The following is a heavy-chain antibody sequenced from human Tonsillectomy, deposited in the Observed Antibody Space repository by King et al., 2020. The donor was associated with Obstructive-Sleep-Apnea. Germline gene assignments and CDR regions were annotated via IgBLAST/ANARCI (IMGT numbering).Heavy chain of an antibody. Sequence: VQLVESGGGVVQPGRSLRLSCAASGFTFSSYDMHWVRQAPGKGLEWVAVISYDGSNKYYGDSVKGRFTISRDNSKNTLYLQMNSLRAEDTAVYYCAKEVAGSYLEAEYFQHWGHGTLVTVSS. V-gene: IGHV3-30*18. J-gene: IGHJ1*01. D-gene: IGHD3-10*01. CDR1: GFTFSSYD. CDR3: AKEVAGSYLEAEYFQH. CDR2: ISYDGSNK.